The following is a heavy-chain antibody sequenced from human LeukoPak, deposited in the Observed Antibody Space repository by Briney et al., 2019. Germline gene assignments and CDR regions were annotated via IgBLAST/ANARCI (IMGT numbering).Heavy chain of an antibody. CDR3: ERPRTPLGGEAFDI. CDR1: GGSISSRSYY. Sequence: SETLSLTCTFSGGSISSRSYYWGCIRQPPGKGLEGIGSIYYSGGTYYNPYLKSRITISVDTSKQQFSLKLSSATDADRDVYYCERPRTPLGGEAFDIWGQGTMVTVSS. J-gene: IGHJ3*02. D-gene: IGHD3-16*01. CDR2: IYYSGGT. V-gene: IGHV4-39*01.